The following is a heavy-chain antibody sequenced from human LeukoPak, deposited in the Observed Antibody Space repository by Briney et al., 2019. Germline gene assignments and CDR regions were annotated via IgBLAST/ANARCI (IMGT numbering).Heavy chain of an antibody. CDR2: TYTSGST. V-gene: IGHV4-4*07. Sequence: PTETLSLTCTVSGVSISSYYWSWIRQPAGKGLEWIGRTYTSGSTDYNPSLKSRATMSVDTSKNQFSLRLTSVTAADTAVYYCARGLPPNFDYWGQGTLVTVSS. D-gene: IGHD5-12*01. J-gene: IGHJ4*02. CDR1: GVSISSYY. CDR3: ARGLPPNFDY.